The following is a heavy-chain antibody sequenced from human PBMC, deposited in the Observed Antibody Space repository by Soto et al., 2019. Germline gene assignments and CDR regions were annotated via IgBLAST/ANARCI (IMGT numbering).Heavy chain of an antibody. CDR3: ASSYGSGYRAFDY. V-gene: IGHV1-69*02. CDR2: INPILSMS. D-gene: IGHD3-10*01. CDR1: GDTFTFYS. J-gene: IGHJ4*02. Sequence: QVQLVQSEAEVKRPGSSVKVSCKASGDTFTFYSINWVRQAPGLGLEWMGRINPILSMSNYAQRFQGRVTMTADSSTSTAYMELSSLRSEDTAIYYCASSYGSGYRAFDYWGQGALVTVS.